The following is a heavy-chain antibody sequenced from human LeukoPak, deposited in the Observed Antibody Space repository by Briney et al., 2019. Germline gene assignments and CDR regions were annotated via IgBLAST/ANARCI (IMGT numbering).Heavy chain of an antibody. CDR3: ARAHGVDTAVFDY. Sequence: ASVKVSCKASGYTFTSYYMHWVRQAPGQGLEWMGWINPNSGGTNYAQKFQGRVTMTRDTSISTAYMELSRLRSDDTAVYYCARAHGVDTAVFDYWGQGTLVTVSS. CDR2: INPNSGGT. V-gene: IGHV1-2*02. J-gene: IGHJ4*02. D-gene: IGHD5-18*01. CDR1: GYTFTSYY.